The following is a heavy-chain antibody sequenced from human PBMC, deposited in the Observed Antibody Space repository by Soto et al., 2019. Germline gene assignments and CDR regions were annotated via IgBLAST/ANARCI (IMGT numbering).Heavy chain of an antibody. CDR1: GFTFSSYS. V-gene: IGHV3-21*01. J-gene: IGHJ5*02. CDR3: ARTVLLWFGEAAP. CDR2: ISSSSSYI. D-gene: IGHD3-10*01. Sequence: GGSLRLSCAASGFTFSSYSMNWVRQAPGKGLEWVSSISSSSSYIYYADSVKGRFTISRDNAKNSLYLQMNSLRAEDTAVYYCARTVLLWFGEAAPWGQGTLVTVSS.